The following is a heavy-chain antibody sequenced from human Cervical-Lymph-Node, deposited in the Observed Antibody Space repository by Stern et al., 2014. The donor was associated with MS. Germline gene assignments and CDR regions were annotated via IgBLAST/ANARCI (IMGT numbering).Heavy chain of an antibody. CDR1: GYKFTNQW. J-gene: IGHJ5*02. V-gene: IGHV5-51*01. CDR3: ATHPVGP. CDR2: IYPGDSDT. Sequence: EVHLVEPGAEVKKPGESLKISCKTSGYKFTNQWIAWVRQMPGKGLEFMGIIYPGDSDTRYNPSFQGQVIISADKSINTAYLQWSSLKASDTAMYYCATHPVGPWGQGTLVTVSS.